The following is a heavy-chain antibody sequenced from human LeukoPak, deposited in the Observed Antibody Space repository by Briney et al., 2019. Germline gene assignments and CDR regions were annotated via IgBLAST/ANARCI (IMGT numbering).Heavy chain of an antibody. V-gene: IGHV4-59*10. Sequence: SETLSLTCAVYGGSFSGYYWSWIRQPAGKGLEWIGRIYTSGSTNYNPSLKSRVTISVDTSKNQFSLKLSSVTAADTAVYYCARSYWDYGDYYFDYWGQGTLVTVSS. CDR2: IYTSGST. CDR1: GGSFSGYY. J-gene: IGHJ4*02. CDR3: ARSYWDYGDYYFDY. D-gene: IGHD4-17*01.